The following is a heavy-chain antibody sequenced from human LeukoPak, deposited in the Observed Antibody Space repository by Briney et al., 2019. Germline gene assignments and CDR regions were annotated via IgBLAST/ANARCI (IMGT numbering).Heavy chain of an antibody. J-gene: IGHJ4*02. CDR3: ARQRGLGLFDY. CDR2: FYPSDSDT. D-gene: IGHD3/OR15-3a*01. Sequence: GESLKISCKASGYIFNNNWIGWVRQMPGKGLEWMGNFYPSDSDTKYSPAFQGQVTISADMSINTAYLQWSSLKASDSAMYYCARQRGLGLFDYWGQGTLLTVSS. V-gene: IGHV5-51*01. CDR1: GYIFNNNW.